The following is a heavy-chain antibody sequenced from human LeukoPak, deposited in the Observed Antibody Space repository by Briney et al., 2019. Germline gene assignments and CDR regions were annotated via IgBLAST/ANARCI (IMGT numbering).Heavy chain of an antibody. V-gene: IGHV1-2*02. Sequence: ASVKVSCKASEYTFTGFYMHWVRQAPGQRVEWMGWINPNSGGTNYAQKFQGRVTMTRDTSISTAYMELSRLKSDDTAVYYCARVRPYSSGWNFDYWGQGTLLTVSS. CDR3: ARVRPYSSGWNFDY. CDR1: EYTFTGFY. CDR2: INPNSGGT. J-gene: IGHJ4*02. D-gene: IGHD6-19*01.